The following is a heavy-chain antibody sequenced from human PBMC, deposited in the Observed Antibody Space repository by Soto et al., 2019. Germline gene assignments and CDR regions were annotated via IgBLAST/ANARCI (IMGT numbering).Heavy chain of an antibody. Sequence: GGSLRLSCAASGFTFSSYSMNWVRQAPGKGLEWVSYISSSSTIYYADSVKGRFTISRDNAKNSLYLQMNSLRDEDTAVYYCARDGGMDVWGQGTTVTGSS. V-gene: IGHV3-48*02. J-gene: IGHJ6*02. CDR2: ISSSSTI. CDR1: GFTFSSYS. CDR3: ARDGGMDV.